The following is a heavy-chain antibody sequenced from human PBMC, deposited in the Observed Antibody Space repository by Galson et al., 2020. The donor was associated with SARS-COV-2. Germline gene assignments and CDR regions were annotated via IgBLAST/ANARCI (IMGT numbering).Heavy chain of an antibody. D-gene: IGHD5-18*01. CDR1: GYTFTSYA. CDR2: INAGNGNT. J-gene: IGHJ4*02. V-gene: IGHV1-3*01. Sequence: ASVKVYCKASGYTFTSYAMHWVRQAPGQRLEWMGWINAGNGNTKYSQKFQGRVTITRDTSASTAYMELSSLRSEDTAVYYCARAMGHTAMVTRLNYWGQGTLVTVSS. CDR3: ARAMGHTAMVTRLNY.